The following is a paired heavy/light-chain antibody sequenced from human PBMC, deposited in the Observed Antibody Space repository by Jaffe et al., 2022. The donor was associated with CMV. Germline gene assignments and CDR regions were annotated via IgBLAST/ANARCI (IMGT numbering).Heavy chain of an antibody. D-gene: IGHD3-10*01. CDR3: ARAFADITMVRGVSYYYYYGMDV. Sequence: QVQLVQSGAEVKKPGASVKVSCKASGYTFTGYYMHWVRQAPGQGLEWMGWINPNSGGTNYAQKFQGRVTMTRDTSISTAYMELSRLRSDDTAVYYCARAFADITMVRGVSYYYYYGMDVWGQGTTVTVSS. V-gene: IGHV1-2*02. CDR2: INPNSGGT. CDR1: GYTFTGYY. J-gene: IGHJ6*02.
Light chain of an antibody. J-gene: IGKJ1*01. V-gene: IGKV1-5*03. CDR2: KAS. CDR1: QSISSW. Sequence: DIQMTQSPSTLSASVGDRVTITCRASQSISSWLAWYQQKPGKAPKLLIYKASSLESGVPSRFSGSGSGTEFTLTISSLQPDDFATYYCQQYNSYSFGQGTKVEIK. CDR3: QQYNSYS.